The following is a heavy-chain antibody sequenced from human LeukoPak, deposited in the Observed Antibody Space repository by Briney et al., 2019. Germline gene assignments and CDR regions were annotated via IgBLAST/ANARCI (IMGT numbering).Heavy chain of an antibody. J-gene: IGHJ3*02. V-gene: IGHV3-64*01. CDR3: ARGGSYLSAFDI. CDR1: GFTFSSYA. D-gene: IGHD1-26*01. CDR2: ISSNGDST. Sequence: GGSLRLSCAASGFTFSSYAMHWVRQVPGKGLEYVSAISSNGDSTYYANSVKGRFTISRDNSKNTLYLQMGSLRAEDTAAYYCARGGSYLSAFDIWGQGTMVTVSS.